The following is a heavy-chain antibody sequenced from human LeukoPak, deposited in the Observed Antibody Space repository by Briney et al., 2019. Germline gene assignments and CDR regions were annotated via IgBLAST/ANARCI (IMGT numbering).Heavy chain of an antibody. CDR2: IYYSGST. Sequence: SETLSLTCTVSGGSISSSSYYWGWIRQPPGKGLEWIGSIYYSGSTYYNPSLEGRVTMSVDTSKNQFSLNVISMTAADTAMYYCASERGYHANWGQGTLVTVSS. V-gene: IGHV4-39*07. D-gene: IGHD5-12*01. CDR3: ASERGYHAN. CDR1: GGSISSSSYY. J-gene: IGHJ4*02.